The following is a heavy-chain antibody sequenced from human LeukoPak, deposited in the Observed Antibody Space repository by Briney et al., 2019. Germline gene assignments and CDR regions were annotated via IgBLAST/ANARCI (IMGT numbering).Heavy chain of an antibody. J-gene: IGHJ4*02. D-gene: IGHD3-22*01. CDR3: ARDHDYYDSSGSLDY. Sequence: PSETLFLTCAVYGGSFSGYYWSWIRQPPGKGLEWIGEINHSGSTNYNPSLKSRVTISVDTSKNQFSLKLSSVTAADTAVYYCARDHDYYDSSGSLDYWGQGTLVTVSS. CDR2: INHSGST. CDR1: GGSFSGYY. V-gene: IGHV4-34*01.